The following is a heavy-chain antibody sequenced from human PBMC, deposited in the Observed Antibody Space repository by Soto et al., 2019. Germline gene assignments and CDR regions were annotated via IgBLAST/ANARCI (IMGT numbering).Heavy chain of an antibody. CDR3: ARVRGNQLLGWFDP. J-gene: IGHJ5*02. CDR2: IYYSGGST. V-gene: IGHV4-59*01. D-gene: IGHD2-2*01. CDR1: GGSISGYY. Sequence: SETLSLTCTVSGGSISGYYWSWIRQPPGKGLEWIGYIYYSGGSTSYNPSLRSRLTISVDTSKNQFSLRLTSVTAADTAVYYCARVRGNQLLGWFDPWGQGTLVTVSS.